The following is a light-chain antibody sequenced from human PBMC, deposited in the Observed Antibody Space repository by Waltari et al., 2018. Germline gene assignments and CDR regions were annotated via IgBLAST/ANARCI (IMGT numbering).Light chain of an antibody. CDR3: HQYNNWPPWT. V-gene: IGKV3-15*01. CDR1: QTVSSN. CDR2: GAS. J-gene: IGKJ1*01. Sequence: EIVMTQSQATLSVSPGERATLSCRASQTVSSNLAWYQQKPGQAPRLLIYGASTRATGIPARISGSRSCTEYTLTISSLQSEDFAVYYCHQYNNWPPWTFGQGTKVEIK.